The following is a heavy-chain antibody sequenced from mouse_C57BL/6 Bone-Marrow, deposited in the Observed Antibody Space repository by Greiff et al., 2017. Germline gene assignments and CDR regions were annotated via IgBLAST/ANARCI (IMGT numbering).Heavy chain of an antibody. Sequence: QVQLQQSGPGLVQPSQSLSITCTVSGFSLTSYGVHWVRQSPGKGLEWLGGIWSGGSTDYNAAFISRLSISKDNSKSQVFFKMNSLQADDTAIYYCARGLLRWALDYWGQGTTLTVSS. J-gene: IGHJ2*01. CDR1: GFSLTSYG. V-gene: IGHV2-2*01. D-gene: IGHD1-1*01. CDR2: IWSGGST. CDR3: ARGLLRWALDY.